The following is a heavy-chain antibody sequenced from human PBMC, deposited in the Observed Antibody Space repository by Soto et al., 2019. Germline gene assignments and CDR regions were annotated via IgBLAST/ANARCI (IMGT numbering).Heavy chain of an antibody. Sequence: QLQLVESGGGVVQPGRSLRLSCTASGSTFSNYIMHWVRQAPGKGLEWVAFISYDGSNKDYADSVEGRFTISRDNSKSTLFLQLSSLRPEDTAVYYCAGGDNYSAFGVWGQGTPVTVSS. CDR3: AGGDNYSAFGV. V-gene: IGHV3-30-3*01. J-gene: IGHJ6*02. D-gene: IGHD2-15*01. CDR1: GSTFSNYI. CDR2: ISYDGSNK.